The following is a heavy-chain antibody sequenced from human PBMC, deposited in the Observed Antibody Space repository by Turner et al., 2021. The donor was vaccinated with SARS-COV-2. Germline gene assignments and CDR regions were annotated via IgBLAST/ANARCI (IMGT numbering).Heavy chain of an antibody. V-gene: IGHV3-66*01. CDR1: GFNVSSNY. CDR2: IYSGGRT. CDR3: ASEQDSSGFVGMDV. Sequence: EVQLVESGGGLVQPGGSLRLPCAASGFNVSSNYMSWVRQAPGKGLEWVSIIYSGGRTYYADSVKGRFTISRDNSKNTLYLQMNSLRAEDTAVYYCASEQDSSGFVGMDVWGQGTTVTVSS. J-gene: IGHJ6*02. D-gene: IGHD3-22*01.